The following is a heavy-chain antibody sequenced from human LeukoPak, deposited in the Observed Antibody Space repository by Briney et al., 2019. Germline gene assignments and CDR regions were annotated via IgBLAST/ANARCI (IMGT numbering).Heavy chain of an antibody. D-gene: IGHD1-1*01. CDR1: GFTFTSYW. CDR2: IKHDGTEE. Sequence: PGGSLRLSCAPSGFTFTSYWMTWVRQAPGKGLEWVANIKHDGTEEYYVDSLKGRFTTSRDNAKNSLYLQMNSLRAEDTAVYYCARHIDWKFDYWGQGTLVTVSS. CDR3: ARHIDWKFDY. J-gene: IGHJ4*02. V-gene: IGHV3-7*01.